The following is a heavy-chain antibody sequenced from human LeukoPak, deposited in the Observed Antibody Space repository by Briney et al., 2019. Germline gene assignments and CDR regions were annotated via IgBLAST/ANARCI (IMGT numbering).Heavy chain of an antibody. J-gene: IGHJ6*02. D-gene: IGHD3-22*01. V-gene: IGHV4-34*01. Sequence: PSETLSLTCAVYGGSFSGYYWSWIRQPPGKGLEWIGEINHSGSTNYNPSLKSRVTISVDTSNNQFSLKLSSVTAADTAVYYCARDAIVVVTGYYYGMDVWGQGTTVTVSS. CDR1: GGSFSGYY. CDR3: ARDAIVVVTGYYYGMDV. CDR2: INHSGST.